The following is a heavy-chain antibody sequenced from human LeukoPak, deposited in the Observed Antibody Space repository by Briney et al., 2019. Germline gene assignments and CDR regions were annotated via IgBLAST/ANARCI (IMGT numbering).Heavy chain of an antibody. V-gene: IGHV4-61*02. J-gene: IGHJ4*02. CDR2: IYTSGST. Sequence: PSQTLSLTCTVSGGSISSGSYYWSWIRQPAGKGLEWIGRIYTSGSTNYNPSLKSRVTISVDTSKNQFSLKLSSVTAADTAVYYCATSNFWSGYSDYWGQGTLVTVSS. CDR1: GGSISSGSYY. D-gene: IGHD3-3*01. CDR3: ATSNFWSGYSDY.